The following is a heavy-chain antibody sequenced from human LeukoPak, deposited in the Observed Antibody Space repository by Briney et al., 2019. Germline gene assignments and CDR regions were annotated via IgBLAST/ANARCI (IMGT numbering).Heavy chain of an antibody. V-gene: IGHV3-53*01. D-gene: IGHD4-11*01. CDR1: GFIVSSNN. Sequence: GGSLRLSCAASGFIVSSNNMSWVRQAPGKGLEWVSVIYSGGSTYYADSVKGRFTISRDNSKNTLYLQMSSLRAEDTAVYYCATTASYGGGAFDVWGQGTMVTVSS. J-gene: IGHJ3*01. CDR3: ATTASYGGGAFDV. CDR2: IYSGGST.